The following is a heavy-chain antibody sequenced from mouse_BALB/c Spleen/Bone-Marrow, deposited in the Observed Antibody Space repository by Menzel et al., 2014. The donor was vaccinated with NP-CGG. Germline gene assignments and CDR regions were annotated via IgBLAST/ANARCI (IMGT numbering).Heavy chain of an antibody. CDR3: ATYDGYYFDY. CDR2: ISYSGST. CDR1: GDSITSGY. J-gene: IGHJ2*01. V-gene: IGHV3-8*02. Sequence: EVKLMESGPSLVKPSQTLSLTCSVTGDSITSGYWNWIRKFPGNKLEYMGYISYSGSTYYSPSLKSRTFITRDTSKNQYYLQLNSVTTEGTATYYCATYDGYYFDYWGQGTTLTVSS. D-gene: IGHD2-3*01.